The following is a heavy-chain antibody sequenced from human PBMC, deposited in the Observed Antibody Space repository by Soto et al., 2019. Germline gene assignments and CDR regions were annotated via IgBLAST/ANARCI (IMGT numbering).Heavy chain of an antibody. CDR1: GYTFTNYG. CDR3: ARDANLGPIAPEY. D-gene: IGHD6-13*01. Sequence: ASVKVSCKASGYTFTNYGITWVRQAPGQVLEWMGWISTYNGNRNYAQKLQGRVTVTTDTSTSTAYIELRSLRSDDTAVYYCARDANLGPIAPEYWGQGTMVTVSS. V-gene: IGHV1-18*01. CDR2: ISTYNGNR. J-gene: IGHJ4*02.